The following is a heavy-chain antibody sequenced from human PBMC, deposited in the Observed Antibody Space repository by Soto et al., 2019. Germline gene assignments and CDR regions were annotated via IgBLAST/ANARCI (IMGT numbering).Heavy chain of an antibody. J-gene: IGHJ2*01. CDR2: IYYTGST. D-gene: IGHD3-3*01. V-gene: IGHV4-39*01. CDR3: AIFFLQAEDGIRGTVPVSAFLLNRSSDL. Sequence: PGKGLGWIGSIYYTGSTYYSPSLKSRVTISVDTSKNQFSLKLNSVTAADTAVYYCAIFFLQAEDGIRGTVPVSAFLLNRSSDL.